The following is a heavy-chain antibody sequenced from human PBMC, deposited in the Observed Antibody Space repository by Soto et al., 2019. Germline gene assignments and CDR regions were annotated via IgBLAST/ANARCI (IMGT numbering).Heavy chain of an antibody. V-gene: IGHV1-18*01. Sequence: QVQLVQSGAEVKKPGASVKVSCKASGYTFTSYGISWVRQAPGQGLEWMGWISAYNGNTNYAQKLQGRVTMTTDTYTSTAYMELRSLRSDDTAVYYCARSIAAAGSSHYYYGMDVWGQGTTVTVSS. CDR2: ISAYNGNT. CDR3: ARSIAAAGSSHYYYGMDV. D-gene: IGHD6-13*01. J-gene: IGHJ6*02. CDR1: GYTFTSYG.